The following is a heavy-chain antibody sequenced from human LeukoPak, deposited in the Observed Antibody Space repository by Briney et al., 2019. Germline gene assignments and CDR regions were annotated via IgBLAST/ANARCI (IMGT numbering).Heavy chain of an antibody. J-gene: IGHJ4*02. D-gene: IGHD1-26*01. Sequence: GGSLRLSCAASGFTFSTYSMNWVRQAPGKGLEWVSSISSNNRYIYYADSVKGRFTISRDDSKNTLYLQMDSLRAEDTAVYYCARDSVGVPTDFDYWGQGTLVTVSS. CDR1: GFTFSTYS. CDR2: ISSNNRYI. CDR3: ARDSVGVPTDFDY. V-gene: IGHV3-21*01.